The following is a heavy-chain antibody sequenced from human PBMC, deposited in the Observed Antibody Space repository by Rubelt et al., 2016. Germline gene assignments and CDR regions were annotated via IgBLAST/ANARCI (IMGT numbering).Heavy chain of an antibody. J-gene: IGHJ5*02. CDR1: GFPFSDYG. CDR3: ARYGGGS. V-gene: IGHV3-33*08. CDR2: IHYDGSNK. Sequence: QVQLVESGGGVVQPGRSLRLSCAASGFPFSDYGMHWVRQPPGKGLEWLALIHYDGSNKFYADSVKGRFTNPRDNSKNTLTQQMDSLRAEDTAVYFCARYGGGSWGQGTLVTVSS. D-gene: IGHD4-23*01.